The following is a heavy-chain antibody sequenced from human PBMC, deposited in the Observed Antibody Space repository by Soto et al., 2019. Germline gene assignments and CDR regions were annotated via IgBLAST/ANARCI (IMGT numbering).Heavy chain of an antibody. CDR1: GGSISSYY. J-gene: IGHJ4*02. Sequence: QVQLQESGPGLVKPSETLSLTCTVSGGSISSYYWSWIRQPPGKGLEWIGYIYYSGSTNYNPSLKSRVTIPVDTSKNQFSLKLSSVTAADTAVYYCARQVVEGSGREYYFDYWGQGTLVTVSS. V-gene: IGHV4-59*08. CDR2: IYYSGST. CDR3: ARQVVEGSGREYYFDY. D-gene: IGHD3-10*01.